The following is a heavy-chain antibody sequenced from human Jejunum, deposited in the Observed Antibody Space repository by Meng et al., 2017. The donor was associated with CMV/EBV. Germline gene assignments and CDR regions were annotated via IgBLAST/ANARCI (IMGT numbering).Heavy chain of an antibody. Sequence: SGGAFNTYTSSWVRQDHGQGLEWMGESMAVFNATSYAQKFQGRVTITTDESTSTAYMELNSLRAEDTAIYYCARVNSGRVRYYFDSWGQGTLVTVSS. J-gene: IGHJ4*02. CDR3: ARVNSGRVRYYFDS. CDR2: SMAVFNAT. V-gene: IGHV1-69*05. D-gene: IGHD1-26*01. CDR1: GGAFNTYT.